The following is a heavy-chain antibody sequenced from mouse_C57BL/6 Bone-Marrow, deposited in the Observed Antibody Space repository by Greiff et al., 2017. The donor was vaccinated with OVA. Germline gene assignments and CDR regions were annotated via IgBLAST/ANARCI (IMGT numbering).Heavy chain of an antibody. Sequence: EVQLQQSGPELVKPGASVKISCKASGYTFTDYYMNWVKQSHGKSLEWIGDINPNNGGTSYNQKFKGKATLTVDKSSTTAYMELRSLTSEDSAVYYCARGDYYYYGSSPYAMDYWGQGTSVTVSS. D-gene: IGHD1-1*01. J-gene: IGHJ4*01. CDR1: GYTFTDYY. V-gene: IGHV1-26*01. CDR2: INPNNGGT. CDR3: ARGDYYYYGSSPYAMDY.